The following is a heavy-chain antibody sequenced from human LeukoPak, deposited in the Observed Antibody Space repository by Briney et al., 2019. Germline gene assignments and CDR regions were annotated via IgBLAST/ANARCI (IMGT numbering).Heavy chain of an antibody. CDR2: IYTSGST. Sequence: PSETLSLTCTVSGGSISSGSYYWSWIRQPAGKGLEWIGRIYTSGSTNYNPSLKSRVTISVDTSKNQFSLKLSSVTAADTAVYYCARSVPPAPPYYYYMDVWGKGTTVTVSS. CDR1: GGSISSGSYY. V-gene: IGHV4-61*02. D-gene: IGHD3-10*02. CDR3: ARSVPPAPPYYYYMDV. J-gene: IGHJ6*03.